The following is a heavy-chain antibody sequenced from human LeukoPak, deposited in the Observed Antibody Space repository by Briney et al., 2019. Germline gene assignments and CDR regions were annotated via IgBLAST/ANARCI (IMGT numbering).Heavy chain of an antibody. Sequence: ASVKVSCKASGYTFTGYGITWVRQAPGQGLEWMGWISAYNGNTDYAQKLQGRVTMTTDTSTSTAYMELRSLRSDDTAVYYCARESRNYYDSSGYYYAFDYWGQGTLVTVSS. D-gene: IGHD3-22*01. CDR3: ARESRNYYDSSGYYYAFDY. J-gene: IGHJ4*02. CDR1: GYTFTGYG. CDR2: ISAYNGNT. V-gene: IGHV1-18*01.